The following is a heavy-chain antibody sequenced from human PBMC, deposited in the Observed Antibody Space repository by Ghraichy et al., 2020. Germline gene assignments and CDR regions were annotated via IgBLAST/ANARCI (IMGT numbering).Heavy chain of an antibody. CDR1: GFSLTTSGVG. J-gene: IGHJ5*02. D-gene: IGHD4-23*01. V-gene: IGHV2-5*02. CDR3: AHRMVTSDDSGAWFDP. CDR2: IYWDDDT. Sequence: SGPTLVKATETLTLTCTFSGFSLTTSGVGVGWIRQPPGKALEWLGFIYWDDDTRYSPFLKSRLTITKDSSKNQVVLTMTNMAPVDTATYYCAHRMVTSDDSGAWFDPWGQGTLVTVSS.